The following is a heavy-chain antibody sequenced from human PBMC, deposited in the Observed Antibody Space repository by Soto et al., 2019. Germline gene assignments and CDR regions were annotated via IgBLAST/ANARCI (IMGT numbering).Heavy chain of an antibody. CDR3: AIIPGGGYDFWSGYYSDFDY. J-gene: IGHJ4*02. CDR1: GFTFSSYA. Sequence: PGGSLRLSCAASGFTFSSYAMSWVRQAPGKGLGWVSAISGSGGSTYYADSVKGRFTISRDNSKNTLYLQMNSLRAEDTAVYYCAIIPGGGYDFWSGYYSDFDYWGQGTLVTVSS. CDR2: ISGSGGST. V-gene: IGHV3-23*01. D-gene: IGHD3-3*01.